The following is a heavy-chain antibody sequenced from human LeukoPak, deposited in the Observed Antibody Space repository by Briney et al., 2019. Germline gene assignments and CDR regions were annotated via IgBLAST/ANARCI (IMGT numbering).Heavy chain of an antibody. J-gene: IGHJ4*02. CDR2: ISYDGSNK. Sequence: PGGSLRLSCAASGFTFSSYGMHWVRQAPGKGLEWVAVISYDGSNKYYADSVKGRFTISRDNSKNTLYLQMNSLRAEDTAVYYCAKVSMAGPFDYWGQGTLVTVSS. D-gene: IGHD2-8*01. V-gene: IGHV3-30*18. CDR3: AKVSMAGPFDY. CDR1: GFTFSSYG.